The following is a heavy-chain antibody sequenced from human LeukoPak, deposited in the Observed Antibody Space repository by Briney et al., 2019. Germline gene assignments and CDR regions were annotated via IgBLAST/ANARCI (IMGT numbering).Heavy chain of an antibody. J-gene: IGHJ3*02. Sequence: GGSLRLSCAASGFTFSSYAMHWVRQAPGKGLEWAAVISSDGNTQYYADSVEGRFTISRNNSNNTLYLQMNSLRADDTAIYYCARRRIVGSIDDAFDIWGQGTMVTLSS. D-gene: IGHD1-26*01. CDR2: ISSDGNTQ. CDR1: GFTFSSYA. CDR3: ARRRIVGSIDDAFDI. V-gene: IGHV3-30-3*01.